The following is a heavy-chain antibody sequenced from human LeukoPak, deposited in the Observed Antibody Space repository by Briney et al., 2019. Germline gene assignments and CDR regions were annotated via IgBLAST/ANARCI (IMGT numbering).Heavy chain of an antibody. CDR3: AKARSAVEYYYHDMDV. D-gene: IGHD6-19*01. Sequence: PGGSLRLSCAAAGFTFSSYGMHWVRQAPGKGLVWVALISKGGNNKYYAGSVKGRITISRDNSKNTLYLQMNSLRVEDTAVYYCAKARSAVEYYYHDMDVWGQGATVTVSS. CDR2: ISKGGNNK. J-gene: IGHJ6*02. V-gene: IGHV3-30*18. CDR1: GFTFSSYG.